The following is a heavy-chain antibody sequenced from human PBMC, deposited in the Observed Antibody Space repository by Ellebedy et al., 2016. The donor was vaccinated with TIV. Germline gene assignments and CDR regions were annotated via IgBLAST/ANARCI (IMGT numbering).Heavy chain of an antibody. Sequence: PGGSLRLSCAVSGFTFSTYWMSWVRQAPGKGLEWVANINQDGSDTYYVDSVKGRFSISRDNTKNSLYLQMNSLRAEDTAVYYCVRYYANYCDYWGQGALVTVST. CDR2: INQDGSDT. V-gene: IGHV3-7*04. CDR3: VRYYANYCDY. D-gene: IGHD3-16*01. CDR1: GFTFSTYW. J-gene: IGHJ4*02.